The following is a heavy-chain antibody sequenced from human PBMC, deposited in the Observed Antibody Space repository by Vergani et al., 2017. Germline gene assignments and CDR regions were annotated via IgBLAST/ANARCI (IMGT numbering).Heavy chain of an antibody. CDR1: GGSISSSNW. CDR2: IYHSGST. Sequence: QVQLQESGPGLVKPPGTLSLTCAVSGGSISSSNWWSLVRQPPGKGLQWIGEIYHSGSTNYNPSLKSRVTISVDKSKNQFSLKLSSVTAADTAVYYCARALKLRYSPFGDYYYYGMDVWGQGTTVTVSS. V-gene: IGHV4-4*03. CDR3: ARALKLRYSPFGDYYYYGMDV. J-gene: IGHJ6*02. D-gene: IGHD3-9*01.